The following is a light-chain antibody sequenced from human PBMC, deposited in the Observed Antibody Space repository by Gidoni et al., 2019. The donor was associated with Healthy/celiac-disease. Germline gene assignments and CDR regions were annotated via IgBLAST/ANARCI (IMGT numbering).Light chain of an antibody. CDR3: QQYNNWPLT. Sequence: EIVMTQSPATLSVSPGERATLSCRASQRVSSNLAWYQQTPGQAPRLLIYGASTRATGIPARFSGSGSGTGFTLTISRLQSEDFAVYSCQQYNNWPLTFGGGTKVEIK. J-gene: IGKJ4*01. V-gene: IGKV3-15*01. CDR1: QRVSSN. CDR2: GAS.